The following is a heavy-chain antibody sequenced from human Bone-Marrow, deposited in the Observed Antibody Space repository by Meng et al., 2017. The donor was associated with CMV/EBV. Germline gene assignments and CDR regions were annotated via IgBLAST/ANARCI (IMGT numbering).Heavy chain of an antibody. CDR2: MNPNSGNT. D-gene: IGHD5-24*01. J-gene: IGHJ4*02. CDR3: ARGLRRRDGYNLGY. CDR1: GYTVTSYD. V-gene: IGHV1-8*03. Sequence: ASGYTVTSYDINWVRQATGQGLEWMGWMNPNSGNTGYAQKFQGRVTITRNTSISTAYMELSSPRSEDTAVYYRARGLRRRDGYNLGYWGQGTLVTVSS.